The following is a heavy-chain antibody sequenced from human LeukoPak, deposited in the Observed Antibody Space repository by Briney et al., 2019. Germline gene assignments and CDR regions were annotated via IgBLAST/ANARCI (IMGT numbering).Heavy chain of an antibody. CDR1: GGSFSGYY. CDR2: INHSGST. CDR3: ARDYRPGYSSGWYRGIGY. V-gene: IGHV4-34*01. D-gene: IGHD6-19*01. J-gene: IGHJ4*02. Sequence: SETLSLTCAVYGGSFSGYYWSWIRQPPGKGLEWIGEINHSGSTNYNPSLKSRVPISVDTSKNQFSLKLRSVTAAATAVYYCARDYRPGYSSGWYRGIGYWGQGTLVTVSS.